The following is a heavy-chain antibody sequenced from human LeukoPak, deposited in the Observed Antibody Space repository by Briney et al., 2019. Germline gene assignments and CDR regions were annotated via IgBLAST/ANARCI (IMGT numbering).Heavy chain of an antibody. D-gene: IGHD3-10*01. CDR3: ARGRPRGLGSYYAHNWFDP. CDR1: GGSFSGYY. Sequence: PSETLSLTCAVYGGSFSGYYWSWIRQPPGKGLEWIGEINHSGSTNYNPSLKSRVTISVDTSKNQFSLKLSSVTAADTAVYYCARGRPRGLGSYYAHNWFDPWGQGTLVTVSS. V-gene: IGHV4-34*01. J-gene: IGHJ5*02. CDR2: INHSGST.